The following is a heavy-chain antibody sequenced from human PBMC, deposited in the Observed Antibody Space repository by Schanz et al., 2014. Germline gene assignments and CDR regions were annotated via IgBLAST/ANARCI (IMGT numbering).Heavy chain of an antibody. D-gene: IGHD6-19*01. J-gene: IGHJ4*02. CDR2: MWNDGIKT. Sequence: DLVESGGGVVQPGRSLTLSCAVSTSLFSRSVIHWVRQAPGKGLEWVAVMWNDGIKTHYADSGKGRFTISRDNSKNTVYLQMNSLRTDDTAMYDCARYPNTSAWLPYFDTWGQGTLVTVSS. V-gene: IGHV3-30*04. CDR3: ARYPNTSAWLPYFDT. CDR1: TSLFSRSV.